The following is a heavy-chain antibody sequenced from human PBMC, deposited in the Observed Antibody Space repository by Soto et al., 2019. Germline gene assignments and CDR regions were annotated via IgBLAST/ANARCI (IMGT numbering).Heavy chain of an antibody. D-gene: IGHD5-18*01. Sequence: SETLSLTCAVYGGSFSGYYWSWIRQPPGKGLEWIGEINHSGSTNYSPSLKSRVTISVDTSKNQFSLKLSSVTAADTAVYYCARGGRGYSYGLNYWGQGTLVTVSS. J-gene: IGHJ4*02. V-gene: IGHV4-34*01. CDR2: INHSGST. CDR3: ARGGRGYSYGLNY. CDR1: GGSFSGYY.